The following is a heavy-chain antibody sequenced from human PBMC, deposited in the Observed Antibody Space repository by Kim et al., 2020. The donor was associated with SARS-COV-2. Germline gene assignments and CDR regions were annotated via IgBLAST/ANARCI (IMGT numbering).Heavy chain of an antibody. Sequence: SETLSLTCTVSGGSISSSSYYWGWIRQPPGKGLEWIGSIYYSGSTYYNPSLKSRVTISVDTSKNQFSLKLSSVTAADTAVYYCTYVRRNLRHPPNYGIDVWGQGTTVTVSS. D-gene: IGHD3-10*02. CDR2: IYYSGST. J-gene: IGHJ6*02. CDR3: TYVRRNLRHPPNYGIDV. CDR1: GGSISSSSYY. V-gene: IGHV4-39*01.